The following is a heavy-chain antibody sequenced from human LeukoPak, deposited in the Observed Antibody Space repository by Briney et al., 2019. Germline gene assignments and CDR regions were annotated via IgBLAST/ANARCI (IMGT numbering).Heavy chain of an antibody. CDR1: GGTFSSYA. D-gene: IGHD3-3*01. CDR2: IIPILGIA. CDR3: ARAPESPEVYDFWSGYYHQNWFDP. Sequence: ASVKVSCKASGGTFSSYAISWVRPAPGQGLEWMGRIIPILGIANYAQKFQGRVTITADKSTSTAYMELSSLRSEDTAVYYCARAPESPEVYDFWSGYYHQNWFDPWGQGTLVTVSS. J-gene: IGHJ5*02. V-gene: IGHV1-69*04.